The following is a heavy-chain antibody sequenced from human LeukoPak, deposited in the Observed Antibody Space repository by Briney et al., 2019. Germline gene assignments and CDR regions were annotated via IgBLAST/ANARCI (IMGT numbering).Heavy chain of an antibody. CDR3: AKVSYYDSSGYYPYYFDY. D-gene: IGHD3-22*01. CDR2: ISGSGGST. CDR1: GFTFSSYA. Sequence: GGSLRLSCAASGFTFSSYAMSWVRQAPGKGLEWVSAISGSGGSTYYADSVKGRFTISRDNSKNTLYLQTNSLRAEDTAVYYCAKVSYYDSSGYYPYYFDYWGQGTLVTVSS. V-gene: IGHV3-23*01. J-gene: IGHJ4*02.